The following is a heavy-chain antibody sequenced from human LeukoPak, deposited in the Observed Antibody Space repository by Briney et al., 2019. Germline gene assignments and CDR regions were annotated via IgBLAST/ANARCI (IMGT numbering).Heavy chain of an antibody. D-gene: IGHD3-22*01. V-gene: IGHV3-43*02. J-gene: IGHJ4*02. CDR2: ISGDGGST. CDR3: AKDGTDYYDSSGLGY. Sequence: GGSLRLSCAASGFTFDDYAVHWVRQAPGKGLEWVSLISGDGGSTYYADSVKGRFTISRDNSKNSLYLQMNSLRTEDTALYYCAKDGTDYYDSSGLGYWGQGTLVTVSS. CDR1: GFTFDDYA.